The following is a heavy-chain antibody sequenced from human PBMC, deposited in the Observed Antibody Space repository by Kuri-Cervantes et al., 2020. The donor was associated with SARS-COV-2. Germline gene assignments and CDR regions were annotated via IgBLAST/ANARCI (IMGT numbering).Heavy chain of an antibody. Sequence: ASVKVSCKASGYTFTDYYMHWVRQAPGQGLEWMGWINPNSGGTNYAQKFQGWVTMTRDTSISTVYMELSRLRSDDTAVYYCVRLGAAYVDTLVVMRAVHYFDSWGQGTLVTVSS. CDR1: GYTFTDYY. CDR2: INPNSGGT. V-gene: IGHV1-2*04. D-gene: IGHD5-18*01. J-gene: IGHJ4*02. CDR3: VRLGAAYVDTLVVMRAVHYFDS.